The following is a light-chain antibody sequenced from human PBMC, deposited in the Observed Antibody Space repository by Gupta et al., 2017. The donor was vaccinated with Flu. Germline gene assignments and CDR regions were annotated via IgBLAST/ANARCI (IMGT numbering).Light chain of an antibody. Sequence: PSSLSASVGDKVTIPCRASQTIGNYLHWYQQKPGKAPQLLIYGASTLQRGVPSRFSGSGYGTDFTLILNSLQPEDVATYYCQQTYSTPRTFGQGTKLEIK. CDR3: QQTYSTPRT. J-gene: IGKJ1*01. V-gene: IGKV1-39*01. CDR1: QTIGNY. CDR2: GAS.